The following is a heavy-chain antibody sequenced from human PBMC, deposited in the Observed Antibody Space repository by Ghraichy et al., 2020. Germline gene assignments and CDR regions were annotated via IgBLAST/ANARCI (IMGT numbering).Heavy chain of an antibody. D-gene: IGHD2-2*02. Sequence: SQTLSLTCAVSGGSFSGPYWSWVRQPPGKGLEWIGEIIHTGSSNSNPSLTSRVTMSVDTSKNQFSLNLTSVTAADTAVYYCARGGVGYCTSTTCYRYYFAMDVWGQGTTVTVSS. CDR3: ARGGVGYCTSTTCYRYYFAMDV. V-gene: IGHV4-34*01. CDR1: GGSFSGPY. J-gene: IGHJ6*02. CDR2: IIHTGSS.